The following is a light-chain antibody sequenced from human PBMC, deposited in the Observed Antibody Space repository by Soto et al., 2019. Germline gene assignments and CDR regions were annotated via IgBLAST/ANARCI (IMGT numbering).Light chain of an antibody. CDR1: QNIGNR. J-gene: IGKJ4*01. Sequence: DIQMRQSPSTVSASVGDKVIITCMVSQNIGNRLAWYQQKSGKSPKILIYRASNLESDVPSRFSGGGFATDFTLTITSLQPDDFATYYCQQYKTYPFTFGPGTKLEIK. CDR2: RAS. V-gene: IGKV1-5*03. CDR3: QQYKTYPFT.